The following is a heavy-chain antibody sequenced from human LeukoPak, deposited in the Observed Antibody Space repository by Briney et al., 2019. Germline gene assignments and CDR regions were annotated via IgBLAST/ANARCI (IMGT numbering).Heavy chain of an antibody. V-gene: IGHV4-59*01. D-gene: IGHD6-13*01. Sequence: SETLSLTCTVSGGSISSYYWSWIRQPPRKGVEWIGYIYYSGSTNYNPSLKSRVTISVDTSKNQFSLKLSPVTAADTAAYYCARDVIAAAGSGGFDYWGQGTLVTVSS. CDR2: IYYSGST. CDR1: GGSISSYY. J-gene: IGHJ4*02. CDR3: ARDVIAAAGSGGFDY.